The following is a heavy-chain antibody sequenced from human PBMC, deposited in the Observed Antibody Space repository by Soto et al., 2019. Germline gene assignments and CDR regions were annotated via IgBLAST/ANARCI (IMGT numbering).Heavy chain of an antibody. Sequence: ASVKVSFTASRYTVTTYYMHWVRQAPGQGLEWMGIINPSGGSTDYAQKFQGRVTMTRDTSTSTVYMELSSLRSEDTAVYYCARNNYGFHNWGQGTLVTVSS. V-gene: IGHV1-46*01. CDR1: RYTVTTYY. D-gene: IGHD5-18*01. CDR2: INPSGGST. J-gene: IGHJ4*02. CDR3: ARNNYGFHN.